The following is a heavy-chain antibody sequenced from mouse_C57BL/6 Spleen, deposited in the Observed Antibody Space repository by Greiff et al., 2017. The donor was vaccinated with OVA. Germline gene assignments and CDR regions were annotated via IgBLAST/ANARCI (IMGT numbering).Heavy chain of an antibody. CDR2: INPSTGGT. D-gene: IGHD1-1*01. Sequence: EVQLQQSGPELVKPGASVKISCKASGYSFTGYYMNWVKQSPEKSLEWIGEINPSTGGTTYNQKFKAKATLTVDKSSSTAYMQLKSLTSEDSAVYYCASSLYYYGSSTGFAYWGQGTLVTVSA. J-gene: IGHJ3*01. V-gene: IGHV1-42*01. CDR1: GYSFTGYY. CDR3: ASSLYYYGSSTGFAY.